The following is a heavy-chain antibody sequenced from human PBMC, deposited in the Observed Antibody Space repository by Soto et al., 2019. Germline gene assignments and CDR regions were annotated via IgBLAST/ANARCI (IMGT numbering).Heavy chain of an antibody. J-gene: IGHJ6*02. Sequence: QVQLVQSGAEVKKPGSSVKVSCKASGGTFSSYAISWVRQAPGQGLEWMGGIIPIFSTANYAQKFQGRVTITADESTSTAYMELSSLRSEDTAVYYCGRSWYYYYGMDVWGQGTTVTVSS. CDR2: IIPIFSTA. CDR1: GGTFSSYA. D-gene: IGHD6-13*01. V-gene: IGHV1-69*01. CDR3: GRSWYYYYGMDV.